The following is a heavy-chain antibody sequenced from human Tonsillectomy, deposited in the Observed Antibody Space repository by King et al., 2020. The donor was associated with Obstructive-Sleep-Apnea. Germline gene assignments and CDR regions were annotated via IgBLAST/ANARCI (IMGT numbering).Heavy chain of an antibody. Sequence: HVQLVESGGGVVQPGRSLRLSCAASGFSFSSYAMYWVRQAPGKGLEWVAVISFDGSNKYYADSVKGRFTISRDNSKNTLYLQMNSLRAEDTAVYYCARDDSGWYVRGPHSDYFDYWDQGTLVTVSS. V-gene: IGHV3-30*04. CDR3: ARDDSGWYVRGPHSDYFDY. D-gene: IGHD6-19*01. CDR1: GFSFSSYA. CDR2: ISFDGSNK. J-gene: IGHJ4*02.